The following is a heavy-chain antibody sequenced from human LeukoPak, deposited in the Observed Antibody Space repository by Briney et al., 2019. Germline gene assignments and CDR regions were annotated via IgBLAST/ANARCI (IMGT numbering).Heavy chain of an antibody. D-gene: IGHD6-19*01. CDR3: AKVVIAVAGAPFDP. CDR1: GFTFSSYE. CDR2: ISGSGGST. V-gene: IGHV3-23*01. J-gene: IGHJ5*02. Sequence: LAGGSLRLSCAASGFTFSSYEMNWVRQAPGKGLEWVSAISGSGGSTYYADSVKGRFTISRDNSKNTLYLQMNSLRAEDTAVYYCAKVVIAVAGAPFDPWGQGTLVTVSS.